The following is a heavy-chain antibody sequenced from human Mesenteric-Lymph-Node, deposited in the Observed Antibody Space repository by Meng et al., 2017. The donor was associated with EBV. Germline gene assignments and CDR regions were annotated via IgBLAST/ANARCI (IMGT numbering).Heavy chain of an antibody. CDR3: VREYYYDSSGQVGVFDI. Sequence: GELVESGGGLVKSGGSLRLSCAASGFTFSDYYMNWIRQAPGKGLEWLSYISRRGDIIYDADSVKGRFTISRDNAKNSLYLQMDSLRDEDTARYYCVREYYYDSSGQVGVFDIWGQGTMVTVSS. J-gene: IGHJ3*02. V-gene: IGHV3-11*01. D-gene: IGHD3-22*01. CDR1: GFTFSDYY. CDR2: ISRRGDII.